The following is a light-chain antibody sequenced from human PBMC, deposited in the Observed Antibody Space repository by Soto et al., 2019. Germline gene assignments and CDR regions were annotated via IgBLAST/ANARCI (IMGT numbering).Light chain of an antibody. J-gene: IGKJ1*01. Sequence: ELVPTQSPGTLSLSPGERATLSCRASQSVSSSCLAWYQQKPGQAHRLLISGAYSRATGIQDRFSGSGSGTDFTLTISSLEPEDFAVYYCNQYGSSPWTVGQGTKVDI. CDR3: NQYGSSPWT. CDR2: GAY. V-gene: IGKV3-20*01. CDR1: QSVSSSC.